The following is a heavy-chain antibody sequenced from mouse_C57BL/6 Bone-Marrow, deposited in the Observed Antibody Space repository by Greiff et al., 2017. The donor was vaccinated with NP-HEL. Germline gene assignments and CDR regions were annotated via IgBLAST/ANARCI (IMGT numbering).Heavy chain of an antibody. CDR3: ARGGWLLRSWYFDV. CDR1: GYSITNGNHW. Sequence: EVKLQQSGPALVKPSQTVSLTCTVTGYSITNGNHWWNWIRQVSGSKLEWIGYISSSGSTDSNPSLKSRISLTRDTSKNQLFLQLNSVTTEDIATYYGARGGWLLRSWYFDVWGTGTTVTVSS. CDR2: ISSSGST. V-gene: IGHV3-4*01. D-gene: IGHD2-3*01. J-gene: IGHJ1*03.